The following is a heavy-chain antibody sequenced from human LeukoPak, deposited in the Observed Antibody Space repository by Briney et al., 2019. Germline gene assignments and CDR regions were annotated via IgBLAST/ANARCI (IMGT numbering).Heavy chain of an antibody. J-gene: IGHJ4*02. Sequence: GASVKVSCKASGYTFTGYYMHWVRQAPGQGLEWMGWINPNSGGTNYAQKFQGRVTMTRDTSISTAYMELSGLRSDDTAVYYCARDPGDYSPPDGLWGQGTLVTVSS. V-gene: IGHV1-2*02. D-gene: IGHD4-17*01. CDR3: ARDPGDYSPPDGL. CDR1: GYTFTGYY. CDR2: INPNSGGT.